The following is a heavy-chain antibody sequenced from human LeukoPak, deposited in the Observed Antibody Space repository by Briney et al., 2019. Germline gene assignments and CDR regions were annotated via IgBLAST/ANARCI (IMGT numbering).Heavy chain of an antibody. V-gene: IGHV4-59*08. CDR3: ARASYSSSWYAVDY. Sequence: PSETLSLTCTVSGGSISSYYWSWIRQPPGKGLGWIGYIYYSGSTNYNPSLKSRVTISVDTSKNQFSLKLSSVTAADTAVYYCARASYSSSWYAVDYWGQGTLVTVSS. CDR2: IYYSGST. J-gene: IGHJ4*02. D-gene: IGHD6-13*01. CDR1: GGSISSYY.